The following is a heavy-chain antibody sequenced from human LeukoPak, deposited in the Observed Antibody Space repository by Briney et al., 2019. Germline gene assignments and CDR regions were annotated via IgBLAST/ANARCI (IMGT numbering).Heavy chain of an antibody. CDR3: ARPYGGSVFDY. CDR1: GGSFSGYY. J-gene: IGHJ4*02. D-gene: IGHD4/OR15-4a*01. V-gene: IGHV4-34*01. CDR2: INHSGST. Sequence: PSETLSLTCAVYGGSFSGYYWSWIRQPPGKGLEWIGEINHSGSTNYNPSLKSRVTISVDTSKNQFSLKLSSVTAADTAVYYCARPYGGSVFDYWGQGTLVTVSS.